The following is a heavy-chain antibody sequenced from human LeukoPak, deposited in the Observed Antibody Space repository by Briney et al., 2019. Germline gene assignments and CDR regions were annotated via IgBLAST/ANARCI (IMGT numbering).Heavy chain of an antibody. D-gene: IGHD6-25*01. CDR1: GFSLTDAW. J-gene: IGHJ4*02. Sequence: GGSLRLSCAVSGFSLTDAWMSWVRQAPGKGLEWVSYISSSGSTIYYADSVKGRFTISRDNAKNSLYLQMNSLRAEDTAVYYCARVGGYGYFDYWGQGTLVTVSS. CDR3: ARVGGYGYFDY. V-gene: IGHV3-11*01. CDR2: ISSSGSTI.